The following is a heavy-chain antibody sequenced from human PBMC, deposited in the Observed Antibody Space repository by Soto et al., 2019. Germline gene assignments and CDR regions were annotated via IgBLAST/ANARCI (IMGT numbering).Heavy chain of an antibody. CDR3: TTLTGEWRAFDI. Sequence: GGSLRLSCAASGFTFSNAWMSWVRQAPGKGLEWVGRIKSKTDGGTTDYAAPVKGRFTISRDDSKNTLYLQMNSLKTEDTDVYYCTTLTGEWRAFDIWGQGTMVTVSS. CDR2: IKSKTDGGTT. V-gene: IGHV3-15*01. D-gene: IGHD7-27*01. J-gene: IGHJ3*02. CDR1: GFTFSNAW.